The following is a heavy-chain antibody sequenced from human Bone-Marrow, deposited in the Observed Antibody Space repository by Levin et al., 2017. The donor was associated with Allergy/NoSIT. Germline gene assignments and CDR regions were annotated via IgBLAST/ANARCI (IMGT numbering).Heavy chain of an antibody. Sequence: GESLKISCAASGFTFSSYAMSWVRQAPGKGLEWVSAISGSGGSTYYADSVKGRFTISRDNSKNTLYLQMNSLRAEDTAVYYCAKDSGGRQLWLLGFDYWGQGTLVTVSS. CDR1: GFTFSSYA. CDR2: ISGSGGST. D-gene: IGHD5-18*01. CDR3: AKDSGGRQLWLLGFDY. V-gene: IGHV3-23*01. J-gene: IGHJ4*02.